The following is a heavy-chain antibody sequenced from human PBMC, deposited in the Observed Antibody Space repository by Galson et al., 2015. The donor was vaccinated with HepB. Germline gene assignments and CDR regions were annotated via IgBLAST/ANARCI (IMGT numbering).Heavy chain of an antibody. V-gene: IGHV1-8*01. D-gene: IGHD7-27*01. CDR3: ARGPPNWGYDY. J-gene: IGHJ4*02. CDR2: MSPNSGNT. Sequence: SVKVSCKASGYTFSSYDINWVRQATGQGLEWMGWMSPNSGNTDYAQKFQGRVTMTRNTSISAAYMELSSLTSEDTAVYYCARGPPNWGYDYWGQGTLVTASS. CDR1: GYTFSSYD.